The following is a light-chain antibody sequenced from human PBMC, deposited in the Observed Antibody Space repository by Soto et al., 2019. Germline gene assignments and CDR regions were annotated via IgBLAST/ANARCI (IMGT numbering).Light chain of an antibody. CDR3: QQFNNWPLDPMYT. V-gene: IGKV3-15*01. Sequence: VVMTQSPATLSVSPGERATLSCRASQSVSSNLAWYQQRPGQAPRLLIYGASTRATGIPARFSGSGSGTEFTLTISSLQSEDFAVYYCQQFNNWPLDPMYTGGQGTKLEIK. CDR2: GAS. CDR1: QSVSSN. J-gene: IGKJ2*01.